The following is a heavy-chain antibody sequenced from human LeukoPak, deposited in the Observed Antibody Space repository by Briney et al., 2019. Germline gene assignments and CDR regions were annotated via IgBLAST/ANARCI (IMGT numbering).Heavy chain of an antibody. CDR2: INHSGST. D-gene: IGHD6-13*01. Sequence: PSESLTLSCAAYGGSFSGYYWSWIRQPPGKGLEWIGEINHSGSTNYNPSLKSRVTISVDTSKNQFSLKLSSVTAADTAVYYCARGRAYSSSWYEAWFDPWGQGTLVTVSS. J-gene: IGHJ5*02. CDR3: ARGRAYSSSWYEAWFDP. CDR1: GGSFSGYY. V-gene: IGHV4-34*01.